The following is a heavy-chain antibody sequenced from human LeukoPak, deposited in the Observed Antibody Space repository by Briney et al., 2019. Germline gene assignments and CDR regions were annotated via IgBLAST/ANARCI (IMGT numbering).Heavy chain of an antibody. J-gene: IGHJ4*02. D-gene: IGHD6-13*01. Sequence: GASVKVSCKASGYTFTSYGISWVRQAPGQGLEWMGGIIPIFGTANYAQKFQGRVTITTDESTSTAYMELSSLRSEDTAVYYCARGSSWYEYYFDYWGQGTLVTVSS. CDR3: ARGSSWYEYYFDY. V-gene: IGHV1-69*05. CDR1: GYTFTSYG. CDR2: IIPIFGTA.